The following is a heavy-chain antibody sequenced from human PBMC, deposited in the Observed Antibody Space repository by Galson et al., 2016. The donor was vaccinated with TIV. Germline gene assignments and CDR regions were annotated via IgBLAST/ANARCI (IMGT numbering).Heavy chain of an antibody. Sequence: SVKVSCKASGYSFTVYRVHWVRQAPGQGLEWMGWIHPQNGGANYAQKFQGRVTLTRATSIRTVYMELRRLKSDDTAVYFCTRGGGGAYTFDAFDIWGQGTMVTVSS. V-gene: IGHV1-2*02. CDR1: GYSFTVYR. J-gene: IGHJ3*02. CDR3: TRGGGGAYTFDAFDI. D-gene: IGHD2/OR15-2a*01. CDR2: IHPQNGGA.